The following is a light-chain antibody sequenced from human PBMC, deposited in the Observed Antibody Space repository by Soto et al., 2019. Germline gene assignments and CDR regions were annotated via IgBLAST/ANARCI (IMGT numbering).Light chain of an antibody. V-gene: IGKV3-11*01. CDR3: QQRSNWPPIT. CDR2: DAS. CDR1: QSVGSD. Sequence: EIVMTQSPATLSVSPGARSTLSCMASQSVGSDLVWYQQRPCQPPRLLVYDASHRAAGIPARFSGSGFGTDFTLTISSLEHEDAAVYYCQQRSNWPPITFGQGTRLEIK. J-gene: IGKJ5*01.